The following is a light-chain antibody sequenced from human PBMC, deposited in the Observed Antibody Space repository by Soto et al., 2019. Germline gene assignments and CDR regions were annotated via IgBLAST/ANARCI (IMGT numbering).Light chain of an antibody. J-gene: IGKJ1*01. CDR2: NAS. CDR1: QSISSW. CDR3: QQYNSYPWT. Sequence: DIQMTQSPSTLSASVGGRVTITCRVSQSISSWLAWYQQKPGKAPKLLIYNASSLESGVPSRFSGSGSGTEFTLTISSLQPDDFATYYCQQYNSYPWTFGQGTKVEIK. V-gene: IGKV1-5*03.